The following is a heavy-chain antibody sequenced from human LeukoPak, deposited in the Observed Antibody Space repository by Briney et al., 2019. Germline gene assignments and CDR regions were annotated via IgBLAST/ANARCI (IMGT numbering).Heavy chain of an antibody. Sequence: ASVKVSCKASGYTLTELSMHWVRQAPGKGLEWMGGFDPEDGETIYAQKFQGRVTMTEDTSTDTAYMELSSLRSEDTAVCYCASLSYDSSGYPHFDYWGQGTLVTVSS. CDR1: GYTLTELS. J-gene: IGHJ4*02. CDR2: FDPEDGET. CDR3: ASLSYDSSGYPHFDY. V-gene: IGHV1-24*01. D-gene: IGHD3-22*01.